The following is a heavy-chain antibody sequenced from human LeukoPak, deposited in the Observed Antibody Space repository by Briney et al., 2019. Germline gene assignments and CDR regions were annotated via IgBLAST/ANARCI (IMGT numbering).Heavy chain of an antibody. Sequence: GGSLRLSCAASGFTFSSYEMNWVRQAPGKGLEWVSYISSSGSTIYYADSVRGRFTISRDNAKNSLYLQMNSLRAEDTAVYYCARGSSGWYRKSGDYWGQGTLVTVSS. D-gene: IGHD6-19*01. CDR1: GFTFSSYE. V-gene: IGHV3-48*03. CDR2: ISSSGSTI. CDR3: ARGSSGWYRKSGDY. J-gene: IGHJ4*02.